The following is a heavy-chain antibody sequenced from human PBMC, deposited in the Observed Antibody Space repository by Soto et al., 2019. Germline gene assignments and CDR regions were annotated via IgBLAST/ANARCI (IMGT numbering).Heavy chain of an antibody. V-gene: IGHV4-61*01. Sequence: QVQLQESGPGLVKPSETLSLTCTVSGGSVSSGNYYWSWIRQPPGKGLEWIGYFYYTGSINYNPSLKSRVTIFIDASKSQFSLTLYSVTAADTAVYYCARSMFYSDGTNYSPFESWGQGTLVSASS. J-gene: IGHJ4*02. CDR2: FYYTGSI. D-gene: IGHD3-22*01. CDR3: ARSMFYSDGTNYSPFES. CDR1: GGSVSSGNYY.